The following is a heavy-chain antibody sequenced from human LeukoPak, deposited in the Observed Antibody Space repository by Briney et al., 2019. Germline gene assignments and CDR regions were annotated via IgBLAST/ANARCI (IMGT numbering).Heavy chain of an antibody. J-gene: IGHJ4*02. CDR3: AGYYDSSGYYSSPFDY. D-gene: IGHD3-22*01. Sequence: SETLSLTCTVSGGSISSHYWSWIRQPPGKGLEWIGYIYYSGSTNYNPSLKSQVTISVHTSKNQFSLKLSSVTAADTAVYYCAGYYDSSGYYSSPFDYWGQGTLVTVSS. CDR1: GGSISSHY. CDR2: IYYSGST. V-gene: IGHV4-59*11.